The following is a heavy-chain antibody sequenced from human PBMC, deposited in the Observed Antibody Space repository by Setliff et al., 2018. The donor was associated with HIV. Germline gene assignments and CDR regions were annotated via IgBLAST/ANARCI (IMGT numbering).Heavy chain of an antibody. CDR3: ARAPELYSGSYDAFDI. J-gene: IGHJ3*02. D-gene: IGHD1-26*01. Sequence: ASVKVSCKASGYTFTSYGISWVRQAPGQGLEWMGWISVYNGNANYAQKVQGRVTMTTDTSTSTVYMELSSLRSEDTAVYYCARAPELYSGSYDAFDIWGQGTMVTVS. V-gene: IGHV1-18*01. CDR2: ISVYNGNA. CDR1: GYTFTSYG.